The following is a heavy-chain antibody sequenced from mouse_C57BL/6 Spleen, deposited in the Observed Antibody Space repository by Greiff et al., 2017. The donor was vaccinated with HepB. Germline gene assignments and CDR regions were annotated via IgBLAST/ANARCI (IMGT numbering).Heavy chain of an antibody. CDR3: ARSITTVYYFDY. Sequence: VQLQESGAELVKPGASVKISCKASGYAFSSYWMNWVKQRPGKGLEWIGQIYPGDGDTNYNGKFKGKATLTADKSSSTAYMQLSSLTSEDSAVYFCARSITTVYYFDYWGQGTTLTVSS. D-gene: IGHD1-1*01. CDR2: IYPGDGDT. V-gene: IGHV1-80*01. CDR1: GYAFSSYW. J-gene: IGHJ2*01.